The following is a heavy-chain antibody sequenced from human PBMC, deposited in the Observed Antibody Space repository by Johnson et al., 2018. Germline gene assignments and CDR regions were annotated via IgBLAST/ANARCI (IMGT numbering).Heavy chain of an antibody. D-gene: IGHD3-3*01. J-gene: IGHJ6*03. CDR1: ADSISASY. CDR3: ARNLDFWGYMDV. Sequence: QVQLVESGPGLVKPSETLSLTCTVSADSISASYWSWIRQPPKKGLEWIGYIYYRGHTDYNPSLQSRVTMSIDTSKNQFSLNLTSVTAADTAIHYRARNLDFWGYMDVWGKGTTVTVSS. CDR2: IYYRGHT. V-gene: IGHV4-59*01.